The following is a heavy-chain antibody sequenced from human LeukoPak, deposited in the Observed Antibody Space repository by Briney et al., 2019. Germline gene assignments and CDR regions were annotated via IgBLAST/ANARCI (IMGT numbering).Heavy chain of an antibody. CDR3: ARGDYDSNGYYYDF. D-gene: IGHD3-22*01. J-gene: IGHJ4*02. CDR1: GGSISSSSNY. CDR2: ISGSGSTI. V-gene: IGHV3-11*01. Sequence: LSLTCTVSGGSISSSSNYWGWIRQPPGKGLEWVSYISGSGSTIYYADSVKGRFTISRDNAKKSLFLQMNSLRAEDTAVYYCARGDYDSNGYYYDFWGQGTLVTVSS.